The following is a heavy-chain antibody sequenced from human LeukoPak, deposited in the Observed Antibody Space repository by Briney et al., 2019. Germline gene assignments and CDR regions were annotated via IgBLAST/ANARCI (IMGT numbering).Heavy chain of an antibody. V-gene: IGHV1-46*03. Sequence: ASVKVSCKASGSTFTSYYMHWVRQAPGQGLEWMGIINPSGGSTSYAQKFQGRVTMTRDTSTSTVYMELSSLRSEDTAVYYCARVHSSLRYFDWLYPGGGYFDYWGQGTLVTVSS. J-gene: IGHJ4*02. CDR2: INPSGGST. D-gene: IGHD3-9*01. CDR1: GSTFTSYY. CDR3: ARVHSSLRYFDWLYPGGGYFDY.